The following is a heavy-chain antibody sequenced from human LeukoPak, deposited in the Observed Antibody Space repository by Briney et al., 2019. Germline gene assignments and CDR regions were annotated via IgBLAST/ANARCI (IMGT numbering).Heavy chain of an antibody. CDR3: ATDTTGGSYCDY. J-gene: IGHJ4*02. V-gene: IGHV1-18*01. D-gene: IGHD4-23*01. CDR1: GSTFTNYG. Sequence: GASLRVSCMASGSTFTNYGISWVRQAPGQGLEWMAWIRTHNGDTKYAQQFQDRVTMTTDTSTSTVYMELRSLKSDDTAFYYCATDTTGGSYCDYWGQGTLVSVSS. CDR2: IRTHNGDT.